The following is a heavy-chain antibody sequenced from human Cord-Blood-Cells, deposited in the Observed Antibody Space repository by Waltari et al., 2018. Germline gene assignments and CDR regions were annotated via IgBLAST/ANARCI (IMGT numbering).Heavy chain of an antibody. CDR1: GGTFSSYA. D-gene: IGHD5-12*01. CDR3: ARVMDIVATMGAGSWYVFDY. J-gene: IGHJ4*02. Sequence: QVQLVQSGAEVKKPGSSVKVSCKASGGTFSSYALICVRQAPGQGLEWMGGIIPIFGTANYAQKFQGRVTITADESTSTAYMELSSLRSEDTAVYYCARVMDIVATMGAGSWYVFDYWGQGTLVTVSS. V-gene: IGHV1-69*01. CDR2: IIPIFGTA.